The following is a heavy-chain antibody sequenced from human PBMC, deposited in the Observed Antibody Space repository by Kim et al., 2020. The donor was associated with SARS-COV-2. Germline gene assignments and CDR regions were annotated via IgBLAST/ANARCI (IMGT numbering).Heavy chain of an antibody. Sequence: GGSLRLSCAASGFTFSTYWMHWVRQTPGKGLVCVSRINSDGSNTNYADSVKGRFTISRDNARNTLYLQMNSLRDEDTAVYYCARGGGYSSDPLDYWGQGTLVAVSS. V-gene: IGHV3-74*01. CDR1: GFTFSTYW. CDR3: ARGGGYSSDPLDY. D-gene: IGHD5-18*01. J-gene: IGHJ4*02. CDR2: INSDGSNT.